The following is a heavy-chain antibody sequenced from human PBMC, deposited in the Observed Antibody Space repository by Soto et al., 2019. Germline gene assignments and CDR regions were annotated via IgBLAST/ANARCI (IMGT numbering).Heavy chain of an antibody. Sequence: QVQLVGSGGGLVKPGGSLRLSCAASGFTFSDYYMSWIRQAPGKGLEWVSYISSSGSTIYYADSVKGRFTISRDNAKNSLYLQMNSLRAEDTAVYYCARGKYYDFWSGSRYYYYYMDVWGKGTTVTVSS. J-gene: IGHJ6*03. CDR1: GFTFSDYY. D-gene: IGHD3-3*01. CDR2: ISSSGSTI. V-gene: IGHV3-11*01. CDR3: ARGKYYDFWSGSRYYYYYMDV.